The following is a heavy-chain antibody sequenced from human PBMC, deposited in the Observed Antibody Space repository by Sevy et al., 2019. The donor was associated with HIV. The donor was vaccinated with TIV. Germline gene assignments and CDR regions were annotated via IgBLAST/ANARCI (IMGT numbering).Heavy chain of an antibody. Sequence: SETLSLTCTVSGGSISSYYWSWIRQPPGKGLEWIGYIYYSGSTNYNPSLKSRVTISVDTSKNQFSLKLSSVTAADTVVYYCARGRTTFYYYMDVWGKGTTVTVSS. CDR1: GGSISSYY. D-gene: IGHD4-4*01. CDR2: IYYSGST. V-gene: IGHV4-59*01. CDR3: ARGRTTFYYYMDV. J-gene: IGHJ6*03.